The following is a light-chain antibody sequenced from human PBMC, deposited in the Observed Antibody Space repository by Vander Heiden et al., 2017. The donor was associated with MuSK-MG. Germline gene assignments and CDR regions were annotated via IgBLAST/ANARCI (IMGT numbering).Light chain of an antibody. CDR1: SSNIGAGYD. J-gene: IGLJ3*02. V-gene: IGLV1-40*01. Sequence: VSGAPGQRVTISCTGSSSNIGAGYDVHWYQQLPGTAPKLLIYGNSNRPSGVPDRFSGSKSGTSASLAITGLQAEDEADYYCQSYDRSLSGWVFGGGTKLTVL. CDR2: GNS. CDR3: QSYDRSLSGWV.